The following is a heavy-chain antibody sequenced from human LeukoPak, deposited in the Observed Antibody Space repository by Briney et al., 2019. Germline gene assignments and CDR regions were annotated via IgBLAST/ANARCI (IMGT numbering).Heavy chain of an antibody. CDR1: GGSINSYY. Sequence: SETLSLTCTVSGGSINSYYWSWIRQPAGKGLEWIGRFYSGGSPDYNPSLKSRVSMSVDTSKNQFSLKLSSVTAADTAVYYCARVGRVPAAYYYYYYMDVWGKGTTVTVSS. J-gene: IGHJ6*03. CDR3: ARVGRVPAAYYYYYYMDV. V-gene: IGHV4-4*07. D-gene: IGHD2-2*01. CDR2: FYSGGSP.